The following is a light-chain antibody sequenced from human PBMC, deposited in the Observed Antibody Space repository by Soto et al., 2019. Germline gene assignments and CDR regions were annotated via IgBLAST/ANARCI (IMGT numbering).Light chain of an antibody. V-gene: IGKV1-5*01. CDR1: QSISSW. J-gene: IGKJ1*01. Sequence: IQMTQSPWTLSSSVGEIGTITCRASQSISSWLAWYQQKPGKAPKLLIYDASSLESGVPSRFSGSGSGTEFTLTISSLQPDDFATYYCQQYNSYSWTFGQGTKVDIK. CDR3: QQYNSYSWT. CDR2: DAS.